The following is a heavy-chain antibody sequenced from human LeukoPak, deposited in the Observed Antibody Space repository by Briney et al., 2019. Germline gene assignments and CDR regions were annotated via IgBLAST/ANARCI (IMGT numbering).Heavy chain of an antibody. CDR2: INPNSGGT. J-gene: IGHJ4*02. Sequence: ASVKVSCKASGYTFTGYYMHWVRQAPGQGLEWMGRINPNSGGTNYAQKFQGKVTMTRDTSISTAYMELSRLRSDDTAVYYCAREMDNWGSTFSFDYWGQGTLVTVSS. D-gene: IGHD7-27*01. V-gene: IGHV1-2*06. CDR3: AREMDNWGSTFSFDY. CDR1: GYTFTGYY.